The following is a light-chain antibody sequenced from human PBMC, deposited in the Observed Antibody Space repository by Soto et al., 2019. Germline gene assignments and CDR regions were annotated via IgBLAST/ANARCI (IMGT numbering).Light chain of an antibody. CDR1: QGIRID. V-gene: IGKV1-17*01. CDR3: LQHNTYPRT. CDR2: AAS. J-gene: IGKJ1*01. Sequence: DLQMTQSPSSLSASVGDRVTITCRASQGIRIDLAWYQQKPGQAPKRLIYAASSLQGGVPSRFSGSGSGTDFSLTISSLQTEDFAAYYGLQHNTYPRTCGQGTRVEIK.